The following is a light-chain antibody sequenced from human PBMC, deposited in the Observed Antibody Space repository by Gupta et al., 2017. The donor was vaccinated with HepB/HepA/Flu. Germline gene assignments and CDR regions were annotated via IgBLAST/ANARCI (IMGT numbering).Light chain of an antibody. J-gene: IGKJ4*01. CDR2: DAS. CDR1: QSVSTY. V-gene: IGKV3-11*01. Sequence: EVVLTQSPATLSLSPGERATLSRRASQSVSTYLAWYQQKPGQAPRLLLYDASNRATGIPARFSGSGSGTDFTLTVSSLEPEDFALSYCQHRDTWPLTFGGGTKVEIK. CDR3: QHRDTWPLT.